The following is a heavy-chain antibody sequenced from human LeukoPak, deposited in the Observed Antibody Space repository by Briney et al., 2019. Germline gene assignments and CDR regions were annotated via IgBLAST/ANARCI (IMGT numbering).Heavy chain of an antibody. V-gene: IGHV4-59*08. CDR1: GGSISGYY. CDR2: IYYSGST. J-gene: IGHJ1*01. Sequence: SETLSLTCTVSGGSISGYYWSWVRQPPGKGLGWIGYIYYSGSTSYNPSLKSRVTILVDTSKNQFSLRLSSVTAADTAVYYCASRRRLYCSSTSCYSNHFQHWGQGTLVTVSS. CDR3: ASRRRLYCSSTSCYSNHFQH. D-gene: IGHD2-2*01.